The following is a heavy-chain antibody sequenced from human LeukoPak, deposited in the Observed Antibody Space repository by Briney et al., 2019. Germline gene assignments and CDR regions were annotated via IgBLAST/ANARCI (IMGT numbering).Heavy chain of an antibody. CDR1: GGSFSGYY. V-gene: IGHV4-34*12. CDR2: IIHSGST. Sequence: SETLSLTCAVYGGSFSGYYWSWIRQPPGKGLEWIGEIIHSGSTNYSPSLKSRVTISVDTSKNRFSLKLSSVTAADTAVYYCARASNLYCSSTSCPYYYYGMDVWGKGTTVTVSS. J-gene: IGHJ6*04. D-gene: IGHD2-2*01. CDR3: ARASNLYCSSTSCPYYYYGMDV.